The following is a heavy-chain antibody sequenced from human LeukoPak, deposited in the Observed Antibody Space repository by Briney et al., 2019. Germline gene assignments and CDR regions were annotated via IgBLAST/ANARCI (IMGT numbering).Heavy chain of an antibody. CDR1: GFTFNAYN. Sequence: SVKVSCKASGFTFNAYNIHWVRQAPGQGLEWMGWINPKSGGANYAQKFQGRVTMTWDTSISTAYMELSRLRSDDTAVYYCAREGTFSSPRNWFDPWGQGTLVTVSS. CDR2: INPKSGGA. V-gene: IGHV1-2*02. CDR3: AREGTFSSPRNWFDP. J-gene: IGHJ5*02. D-gene: IGHD6-13*01.